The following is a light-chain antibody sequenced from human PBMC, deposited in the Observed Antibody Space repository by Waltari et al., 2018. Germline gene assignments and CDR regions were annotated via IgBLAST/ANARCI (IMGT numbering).Light chain of an antibody. CDR2: DAS. CDR1: QSVGTY. CDR3: QQRRNWPLT. Sequence: EIVLTQSPAILSFSPGERATLSCRVSQSVGTYLAWYQQRPGQSPRLLISDASFRATGIPARFSGSGSETDFTLTISSLQPEDFAVYYCQQRRNWPLTFGGGTRVQI. V-gene: IGKV3-11*01. J-gene: IGKJ4*01.